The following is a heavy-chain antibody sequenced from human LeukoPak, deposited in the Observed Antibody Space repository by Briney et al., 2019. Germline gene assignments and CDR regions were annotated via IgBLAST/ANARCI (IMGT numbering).Heavy chain of an antibody. CDR3: TSDGVGYTSNY. V-gene: IGHV3-15*07. J-gene: IGHJ4*02. D-gene: IGHD3-3*01. CDR1: GFTFSNAW. Sequence: GESLRLSCAASGFTFSNAWLNWVRQAPGKGLEWVGRIKSKNDGETTEYAALVKGRFFISRDDSRNTLYLQMNSLKTEDTAVYYCTSDGVGYTSNYWGQGTLVTVSS. CDR2: IKSKNDGETT.